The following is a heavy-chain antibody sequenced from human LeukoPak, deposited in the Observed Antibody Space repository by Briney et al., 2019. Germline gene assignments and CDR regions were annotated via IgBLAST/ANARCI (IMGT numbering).Heavy chain of an antibody. CDR2: IIPIFDRP. Sequence: SVKVACKASGDTFSSYAISWVRQAPGQRLEWMGAIIPIFDRPNYAQRFQGRISITADESTRTGYMGLSSLRFEDTAVYYCATKTDGLAAAGTWDYYYYYMDVWGKGTTVTVSS. D-gene: IGHD6-13*01. CDR3: ATKTDGLAAAGTWDYYYYYMDV. CDR1: GDTFSSYA. J-gene: IGHJ6*03. V-gene: IGHV1-69*01.